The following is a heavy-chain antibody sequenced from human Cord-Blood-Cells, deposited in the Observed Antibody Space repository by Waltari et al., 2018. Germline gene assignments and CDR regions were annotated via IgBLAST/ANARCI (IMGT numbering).Heavy chain of an antibody. CDR2: SYAGDSDT. D-gene: IGHD2-2*01. Sequence: EVQLVQSGAEVKKPGESLKISCKGSGYSFTSYWIGWVRQMPGKGLEGMGVSYAGDSDTRYRRAFHGQVTISAGKSISTAYLQWSSLKASDTAMYYCARQGCSSTSCYNGLDPWGQGTLVTVSS. V-gene: IGHV5-51*01. J-gene: IGHJ5*02. CDR3: ARQGCSSTSCYNGLDP. CDR1: GYSFTSYW.